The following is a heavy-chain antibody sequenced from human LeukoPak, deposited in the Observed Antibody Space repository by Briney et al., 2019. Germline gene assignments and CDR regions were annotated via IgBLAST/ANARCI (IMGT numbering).Heavy chain of an antibody. CDR2: ISGGGGST. Sequence: PGGTLRLSCAASGFTFSGYGMSWVRQAPGKGLKWVSAISGGGGSTYYADSVKGRFTISRDNSKNTLYLQMNSLRAEDTAVYYCARDKWKDYDFWSGYFSYYYYMDVWGKGTTVTVSS. CDR1: GFTFSGYG. J-gene: IGHJ6*03. D-gene: IGHD3-3*01. V-gene: IGHV3-23*01. CDR3: ARDKWKDYDFWSGYFSYYYYMDV.